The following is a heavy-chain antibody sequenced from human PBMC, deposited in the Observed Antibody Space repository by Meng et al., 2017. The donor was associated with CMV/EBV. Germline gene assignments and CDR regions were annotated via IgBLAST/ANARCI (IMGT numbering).Heavy chain of an antibody. V-gene: IGHV3-9*01. D-gene: IGHD2-8*02. CDR1: GFTFDDYA. Sequence: GGSLRLSCAASGFTFDDYAMHWVRQAPGKGLEWVSGISWNSGSIGYADSVKGRFTISRDNAKNSLYLQMNRLRAEDTALYYCAKDMIPTGYLDYWGQGTLVTVSS. J-gene: IGHJ4*02. CDR2: ISWNSGSI. CDR3: AKDMIPTGYLDY.